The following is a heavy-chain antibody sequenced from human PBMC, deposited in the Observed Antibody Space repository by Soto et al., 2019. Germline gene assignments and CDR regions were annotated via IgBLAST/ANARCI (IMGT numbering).Heavy chain of an antibody. CDR2: INPSGGST. V-gene: IGHV1-46*01. D-gene: IGHD5-18*01. J-gene: IGHJ4*02. Sequence: ASVKVSCKASGYTITSYYIHWVRQDPGQGLEWMGIINPSGGSTSYAQKLQGRVTLTTDTSTSTAYMELRSLRSDDTAVYYCAPHTLDTGMPSGYWGQGTLVTVSS. CDR3: APHTLDTGMPSGY. CDR1: GYTITSYY.